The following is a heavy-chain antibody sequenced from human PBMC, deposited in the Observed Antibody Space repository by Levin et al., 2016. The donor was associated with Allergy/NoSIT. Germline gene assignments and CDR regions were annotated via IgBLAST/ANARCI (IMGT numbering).Heavy chain of an antibody. CDR2: IYYSGRT. D-gene: IGHD3-22*01. V-gene: IGHV4-39*01. CDR3: ATHYDSSGYLHPFAYYMDV. CDR1: GGSISNSYYY. J-gene: IGHJ6*03. Sequence: SETLSLTCTVSGGSISNSYYYWGWIRQPPGKGLEWIGSIYYSGRTYYNPSLKSRVTISIDTSKNQFTLNLSSVTAADTAVYYCATHYDSSGYLHPFAYYMDVWGQRGHGHRLL.